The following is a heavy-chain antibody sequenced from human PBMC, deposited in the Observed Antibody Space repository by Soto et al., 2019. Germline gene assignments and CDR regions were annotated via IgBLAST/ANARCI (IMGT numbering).Heavy chain of an antibody. Sequence: LSLPCTVTGDSINNRSYYWGWIRQPPGKGLEWIGSIYYSGSTYNNPSLKSRVSMSVDTSKNQFSLKLRSVTAADTALYYCARQRTSVVTQAYFDSWGQGSLVTVSS. J-gene: IGHJ4*02. V-gene: IGHV4-39*01. CDR2: IYYSGST. CDR3: ARQRTSVVTQAYFDS. CDR1: GDSINNRSYY. D-gene: IGHD2-21*02.